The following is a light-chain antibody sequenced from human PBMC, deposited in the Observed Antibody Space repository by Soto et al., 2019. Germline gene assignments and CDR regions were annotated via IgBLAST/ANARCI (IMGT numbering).Light chain of an antibody. Sequence: QSALTQHASVSGSPGQSITISCTGTSSDVGGYNYVSWYQQHPGKAPKLMIYDVSNRPLGVSNRFSGSKSGNTASLTISGLQAEDEADYYCSSYTSSSTLVFGTWTKLTVL. V-gene: IGLV2-14*01. CDR3: SSYTSSSTLV. CDR1: SSDVGGYNY. CDR2: DVS. J-gene: IGLJ1*01.